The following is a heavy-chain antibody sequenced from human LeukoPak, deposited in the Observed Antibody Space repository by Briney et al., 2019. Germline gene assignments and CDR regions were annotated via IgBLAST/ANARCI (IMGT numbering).Heavy chain of an antibody. CDR2: IKQDGSEK. CDR3: AREDKVWGTYRFHFDY. V-gene: IGHV3-7*05. J-gene: IGHJ4*02. D-gene: IGHD3-16*02. CDR1: GFTFSSYW. Sequence: QPGGSLRLSCAASGFTFSSYWMSWVRQAPGKGLEWVANIKQDGSEKHYVDSVKGRFTISRDNAKNSLYLQVNILRAEDTAVYYCAREDKVWGTYRFHFDYWGQGILVTVSS.